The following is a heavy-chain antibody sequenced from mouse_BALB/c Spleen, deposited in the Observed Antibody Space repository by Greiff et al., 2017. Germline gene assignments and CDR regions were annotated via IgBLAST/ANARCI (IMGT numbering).Heavy chain of an antibody. D-gene: IGHD2-10*02. V-gene: IGHV1-14*01. J-gene: IGHJ4*01. CDR1: GYTFTSYV. Sequence: EVKLQQSGPELVKPGASVKMSCKASGYTFTSYVMHWVKQKPGQGLEWIGYINPYNDGTKYNEKFKGKATLTSDKSSSTAYMELSSLTSEDSAVYYCARKYGNFYYAMDYWGQGTSVTVSS. CDR2: INPYNDGT. CDR3: ARKYGNFYYAMDY.